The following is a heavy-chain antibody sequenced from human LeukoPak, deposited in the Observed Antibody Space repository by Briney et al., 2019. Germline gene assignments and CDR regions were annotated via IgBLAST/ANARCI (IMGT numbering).Heavy chain of an antibody. V-gene: IGHV3-7*01. J-gene: IGHJ4*02. CDR2: IKQDESEK. Sequence: GGSLRLSCAASGLTFGAFWMAWVRQAPEKGLEWVANIKQDESEKYYADSVKGRFTISRDNAKNSLFLQMNSLRVEDTAVYYCVRDVRGGFFDYWGQGALVTVSS. CDR1: GLTFGAFW. D-gene: IGHD3-16*01. CDR3: VRDVRGGFFDY.